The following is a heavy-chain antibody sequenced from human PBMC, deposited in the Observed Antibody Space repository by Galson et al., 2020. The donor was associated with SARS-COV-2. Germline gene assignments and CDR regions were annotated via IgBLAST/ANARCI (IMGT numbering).Heavy chain of an antibody. D-gene: IGHD4-17*01. J-gene: IGHJ6*03. V-gene: IGHV4-34*01. CDR3: ARGDYGGTDWGYDYYYMDV. CDR1: GGSFSDYY. CDR2: INHSGST. Sequence: SETLSLTCAVYGGSFSDYYWSWIRQPPGKGLEWIGEINHSGSTNYNPSLKSRVTISVDTSKNQFSLKLSSVTAADTAVYYCARGDYGGTDWGYDYYYMDVWGKGTTVTVSS.